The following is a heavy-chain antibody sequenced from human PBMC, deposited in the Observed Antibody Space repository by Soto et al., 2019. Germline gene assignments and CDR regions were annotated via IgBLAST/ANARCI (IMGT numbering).Heavy chain of an antibody. Sequence: EMQLLESGGGLVQHGESLTLSCAASGFTLNTYAMTWARRAPGKGLEWVSAISGSGATTYVADSVKGRFTISRDNSKDTLYLQMNSLRAEDTAIYYCAKGPGGAYYYYGLDVWGQGTTVTVSS. V-gene: IGHV3-23*01. CDR2: ISGSGATT. CDR1: GFTLNTYA. J-gene: IGHJ6*02. D-gene: IGHD3-10*01. CDR3: AKGPGGAYYYYGLDV.